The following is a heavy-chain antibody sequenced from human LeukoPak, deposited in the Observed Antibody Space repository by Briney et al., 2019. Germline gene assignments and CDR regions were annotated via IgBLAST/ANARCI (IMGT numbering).Heavy chain of an antibody. V-gene: IGHV3-43D*03. CDR2: ISWDGGST. D-gene: IGHD6-13*01. Sequence: GGSLRLSCAASGFTFDDYAMHWVRQAPGKGLEWVSLISWDGGSTYYADSVKGRFTISRDNSKNSLYLQMNSLRAEDTALYYCARGGSSSWYGNWFDPWGQGTLVTVSS. J-gene: IGHJ5*02. CDR3: ARGGSSSWYGNWFDP. CDR1: GFTFDDYA.